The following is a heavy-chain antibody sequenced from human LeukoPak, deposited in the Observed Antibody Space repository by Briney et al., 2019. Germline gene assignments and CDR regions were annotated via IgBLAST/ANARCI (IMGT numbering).Heavy chain of an antibody. Sequence: GGSLRLSCADSGLTLSSYWMHWVRHAPGQWLVWVTRINSDGSSTSYADSVKGRFTISRDNAKNTLYLQMNSLRAEDTAVYYCARGPHYYGSGSYPPDYWGQGTLVTVSS. J-gene: IGHJ4*02. V-gene: IGHV3-74*01. CDR2: INSDGSST. D-gene: IGHD3-10*01. CDR3: ARGPHYYGSGSYPPDY. CDR1: GLTLSSYW.